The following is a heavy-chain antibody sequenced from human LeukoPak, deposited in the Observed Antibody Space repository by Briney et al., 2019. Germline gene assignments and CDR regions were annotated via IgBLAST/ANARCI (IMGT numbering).Heavy chain of an antibody. Sequence: PSETLSLTCTVSGGSISSYYWSWIRQPPGEGLEWIGYIYYSGSANYNPSLKSRVTISVDTSKNQFSLKLSSVTAADTAVYYCARIMVEWELGDAFDIWGQGTMVTVSS. CDR3: ARIMVEWELGDAFDI. D-gene: IGHD1-26*01. CDR2: IYYSGSA. CDR1: GGSISSYY. V-gene: IGHV4-59*01. J-gene: IGHJ3*02.